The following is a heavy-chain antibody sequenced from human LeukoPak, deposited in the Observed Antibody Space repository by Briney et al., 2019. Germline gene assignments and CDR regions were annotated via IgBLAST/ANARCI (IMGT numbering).Heavy chain of an antibody. Sequence: ASVKVSCKASGYTFTRYSITWFRQAPGQGLEWMGWIGGYNGDTKYPQKFQGRVTVTTDTSSTTVYTELRSLRSDDTAVYYCARDITGGEDYWGQGTLVTVSS. J-gene: IGHJ4*02. D-gene: IGHD1-20*01. CDR1: GYTFTRYS. CDR3: ARDITGGEDY. V-gene: IGHV1-18*01. CDR2: IGGYNGDT.